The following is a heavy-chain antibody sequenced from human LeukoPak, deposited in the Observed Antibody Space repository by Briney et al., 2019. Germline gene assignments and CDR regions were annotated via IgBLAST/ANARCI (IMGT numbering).Heavy chain of an antibody. CDR2: ISAYNGNT. V-gene: IGHV1-18*01. Sequence: GASVKVSCKASGYTFTSYGISWVRQAPGQGLEWMGWISAYNGNTNYAQKLQGRVTMTTDTSTSTAYMELRSLRSDDTAVYYCARGEAGTPPWYYGMDVWGQGTTVTVSS. D-gene: IGHD6-19*01. J-gene: IGHJ6*02. CDR3: ARGEAGTPPWYYGMDV. CDR1: GYTFTSYG.